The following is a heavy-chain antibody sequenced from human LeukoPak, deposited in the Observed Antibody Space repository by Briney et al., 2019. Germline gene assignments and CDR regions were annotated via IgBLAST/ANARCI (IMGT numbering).Heavy chain of an antibody. D-gene: IGHD1-1*01. Sequence: SQTLSLTCAISGDSVSSNSAAWNWIRQSPSRGLEWLGRTYYGSKWYNDYAVSVKSRITINPDTSKDQFSLQLNSVTPEDTAVYYCARDMLDWNGNYFDYWGQGTLVTVSS. CDR3: ARDMLDWNGNYFDY. J-gene: IGHJ4*02. V-gene: IGHV6-1*01. CDR2: TYYGSKWYN. CDR1: GDSVSSNSAA.